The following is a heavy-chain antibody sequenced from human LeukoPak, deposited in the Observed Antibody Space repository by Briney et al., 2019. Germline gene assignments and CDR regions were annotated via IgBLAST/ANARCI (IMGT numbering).Heavy chain of an antibody. V-gene: IGHV4-34*01. J-gene: IGHJ4*02. CDR1: GGSFSGYY. Sequence: SETPSLTCAVYGGSFSGYYWSWIRQPPGKGLEWIGEINHSGSTNYNPSLKSRVTISVDTSKNQFSLKLRSVTAADTAVYHCARHWAYCSGGTCYSFDDWGQGTLVTVSS. D-gene: IGHD2-15*01. CDR2: INHSGST. CDR3: ARHWAYCSGGTCYSFDD.